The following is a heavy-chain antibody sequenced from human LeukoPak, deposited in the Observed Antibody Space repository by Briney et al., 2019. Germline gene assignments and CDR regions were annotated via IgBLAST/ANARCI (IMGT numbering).Heavy chain of an antibody. J-gene: IGHJ6*02. CDR1: GFTFSSYG. D-gene: IGHD3-3*01. CDR2: IWYDGSNK. Sequence: GGSLRLSCAASGFTFSSYGMHWARQAPGKGLEWVAVIWYDGSNKYYADSVKGRFTISRDNSKNTLYLQMNSLRAEDTAVYYCARGSYYDFWSGYRDYYYGMDVWGQGTTVTVPS. V-gene: IGHV3-33*01. CDR3: ARGSYYDFWSGYRDYYYGMDV.